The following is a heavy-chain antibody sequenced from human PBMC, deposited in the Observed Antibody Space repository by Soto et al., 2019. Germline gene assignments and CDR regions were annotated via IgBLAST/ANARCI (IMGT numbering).Heavy chain of an antibody. CDR1: GFPFSTYA. Sequence: QVQLVESGGGVVQPGRPLRLSCAASGFPFSTYAMHWVRQAPGKGLEWVAVISYVGSNKYYADSVKGRFTISRDNSKNTLYLQMNSLRAEDTAVYYCARDWGSGWYHFFDYWGQGTLVTVSS. V-gene: IGHV3-30-3*01. CDR3: ARDWGSGWYHFFDY. J-gene: IGHJ4*02. D-gene: IGHD6-19*01. CDR2: ISYVGSNK.